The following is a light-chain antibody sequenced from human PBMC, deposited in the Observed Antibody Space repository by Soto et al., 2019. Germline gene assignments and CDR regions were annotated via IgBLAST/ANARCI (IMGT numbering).Light chain of an antibody. CDR2: GVS. V-gene: IGKV1-5*01. Sequence: GERVKITWRASRSIGTWLAWYQQRKGKAPKLVVYGVSSLETGVPSRFSGSGSGTEVALTVSSLQTVDFATDYCQYYNTFSGTFGQGTKVDIK. J-gene: IGKJ1*01. CDR3: QYYNTFSGT. CDR1: RSIGTW.